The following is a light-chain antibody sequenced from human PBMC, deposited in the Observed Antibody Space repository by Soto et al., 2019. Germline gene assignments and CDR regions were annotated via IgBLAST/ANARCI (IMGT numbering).Light chain of an antibody. Sequence: SYELTQPPSMSVSPGQTATITCSGADLGSKFACWYQQKPGQSPILVIYQDNKRPSGIPERFSGSNSGNTATLTISGTQPMDEADYYCQAWDIRVFGGGTKFTVL. CDR3: QAWDIRV. J-gene: IGLJ3*02. CDR1: DLGSKF. V-gene: IGLV3-1*01. CDR2: QDN.